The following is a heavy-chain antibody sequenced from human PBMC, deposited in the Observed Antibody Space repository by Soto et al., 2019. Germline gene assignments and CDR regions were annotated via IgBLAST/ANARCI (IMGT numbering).Heavy chain of an antibody. CDR2: TYYSGST. Sequence: PXXTLSLTFTISGSSISSYYSRWILQPPGKGLEWIGYTYYSGSTKYNPSLKSRVTISVDTSKNQFSLKLNSVTAADTAVYYCARGRGDTAMAWYYWGQGILVTVSS. D-gene: IGHD5-18*01. CDR1: GSSISSYY. V-gene: IGHV4-59*01. J-gene: IGHJ4*02. CDR3: ARGRGDTAMAWYY.